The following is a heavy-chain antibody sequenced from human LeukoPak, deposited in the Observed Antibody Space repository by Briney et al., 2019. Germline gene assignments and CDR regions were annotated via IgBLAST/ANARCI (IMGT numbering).Heavy chain of an antibody. D-gene: IGHD3-22*01. CDR3: ARCPYYYDSSGPLDY. J-gene: IGHJ4*02. Sequence: PSETLSLTCTVSGGSISSGSYYWSWIRQPAGKGLEWIWRIYTSGSTNYNPSLKSRVTISVDTSKNQFSLKLSSVTAADTAVYYCARCPYYYDSSGPLDYWGQGTLVTVSS. CDR1: GGSISSGSYY. CDR2: IYTSGST. V-gene: IGHV4-61*02.